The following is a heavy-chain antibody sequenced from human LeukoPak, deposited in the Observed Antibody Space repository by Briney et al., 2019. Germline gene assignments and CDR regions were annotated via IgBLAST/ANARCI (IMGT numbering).Heavy chain of an antibody. Sequence: GGSLRLSCAASGFTFSSYWMSWVRQAPGKGLEWVANIKQDGSEKYYVDSVKGRFTISRDNSKNTLYLQMNSLRSEDTAVYYCARVNGKSGSYGLWGQGTLVTVSS. CDR2: IKQDGSEK. CDR3: ARVNGKSGSYGL. J-gene: IGHJ4*02. V-gene: IGHV3-7*03. D-gene: IGHD1-26*01. CDR1: GFTFSSYW.